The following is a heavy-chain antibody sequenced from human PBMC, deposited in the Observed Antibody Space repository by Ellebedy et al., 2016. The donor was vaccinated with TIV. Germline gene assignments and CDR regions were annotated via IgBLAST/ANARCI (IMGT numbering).Heavy chain of an antibody. D-gene: IGHD3/OR15-3a*01. J-gene: IGHJ4*02. Sequence: GGSLRLSCAVSEFTVSSNYMSWVRQAPGKGLEWVSIIYSNGRTYYADSVKGRFTISRDISKDTVYLQMNSLRPEDTAVFYCARVDLGLAFDYWGQGTPVTVSS. V-gene: IGHV3-53*01. CDR3: ARVDLGLAFDY. CDR1: EFTVSSNY. CDR2: IYSNGRT.